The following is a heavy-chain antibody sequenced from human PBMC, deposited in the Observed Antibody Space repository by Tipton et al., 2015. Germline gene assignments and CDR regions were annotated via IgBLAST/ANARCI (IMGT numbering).Heavy chain of an antibody. CDR1: GGSISGAYNY. CDR3: AILYVDYDN. V-gene: IGHV4-30-4*08. Sequence: TLSLTCTVSGGSISGAYNYWSWIRQHPTKGLEWIGYIFYSGSTYYNPSLRSRVTISVDTSKNQFSLNVTSVTAADTAVYFCAILYVDYDNWGQGTLVTVSS. D-gene: IGHD4-17*01. CDR2: IFYSGST. J-gene: IGHJ4*02.